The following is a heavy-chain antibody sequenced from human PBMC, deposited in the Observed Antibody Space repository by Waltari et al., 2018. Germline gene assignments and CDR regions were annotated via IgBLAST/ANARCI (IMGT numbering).Heavy chain of an antibody. D-gene: IGHD6-25*01. J-gene: IGHJ4*02. CDR2: INTDWSTT. CDR3: VLYSSELLGDC. CDR1: GFTFSRYW. V-gene: IGHV3-74*01. Sequence: EVQLVESGGGLVQPGGSLRLSCAASGFTFSRYWMHWVRQAPGKGLVSVSHINTDWSTTNYPDSVKGRFTISRDNAKNTLFQQMNSLRAEDTAVYYCVLYSSELLGDCWGQGTLVTVSS.